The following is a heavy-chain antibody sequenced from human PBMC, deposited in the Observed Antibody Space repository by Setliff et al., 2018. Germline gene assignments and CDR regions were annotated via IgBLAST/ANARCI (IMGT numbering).Heavy chain of an antibody. CDR2: VFSGDSDT. CDR3: ARLGAPASHDAFDI. CDR1: GYRFTTYW. V-gene: IGHV5-51*01. Sequence: GESLKISCKGSGYRFTTYWIGWVRQMPGKGLEWMGIVFSGDSDTRYSPSFQGQITMSADKSINTAYLQWSSLKASDTAMYYCARLGAPASHDAFDIWGQGTMVTVSS. D-gene: IGHD6-25*01. J-gene: IGHJ3*02.